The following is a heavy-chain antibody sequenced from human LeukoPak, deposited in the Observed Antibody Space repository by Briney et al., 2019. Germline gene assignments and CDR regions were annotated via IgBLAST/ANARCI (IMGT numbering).Heavy chain of an antibody. J-gene: IGHJ4*02. Sequence: GESLRLSCAASGFTFTNYAMSWVRQAPGKGLEWVSGISGSGDRTYYADSVKGRFTTSRDDSTNSVYLQMNSLRAEDTAVYYCARTRVDTTTFDYFDYWGQGTLVTVSS. CDR1: GFTFTNYA. CDR2: ISGSGDRT. D-gene: IGHD4-11*01. V-gene: IGHV3-23*01. CDR3: ARTRVDTTTFDYFDY.